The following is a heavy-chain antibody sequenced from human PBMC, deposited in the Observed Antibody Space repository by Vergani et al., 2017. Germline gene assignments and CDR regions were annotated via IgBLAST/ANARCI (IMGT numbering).Heavy chain of an antibody. Sequence: EVHLVESGGGLVQPGRSLRLSCSGSGFTLGDYAMTWVRQSPGGGLEWVANIKQDGSEEFYVDSVKGRFTISRDNSRYTLDLQMDSLRAEDTAVYHCVRERAPFDAFDVWGQGTMVTVSS. CDR2: IKQDGSEE. CDR1: GFTLGDYA. J-gene: IGHJ3*01. CDR3: VRERAPFDAFDV. V-gene: IGHV3-7*01.